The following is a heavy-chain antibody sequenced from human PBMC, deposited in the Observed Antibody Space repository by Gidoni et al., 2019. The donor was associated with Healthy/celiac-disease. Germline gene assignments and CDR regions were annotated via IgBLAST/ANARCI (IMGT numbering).Heavy chain of an antibody. CDR1: GGSISSYY. CDR3: ARDRTMIADYGMDV. J-gene: IGHJ6*02. D-gene: IGHD3-22*01. CDR2: IYYSGST. V-gene: IGHV4-59*01. Sequence: GLVKPSETLSLTCSVSGGSISSYYWSWIRQPPGKGLEWIGYIYYSGSTNYNPSLKSRVTISVDTSKNQFSLKLSSVTAADTAVYYCARDRTMIADYGMDVWGQGTTVTVSS.